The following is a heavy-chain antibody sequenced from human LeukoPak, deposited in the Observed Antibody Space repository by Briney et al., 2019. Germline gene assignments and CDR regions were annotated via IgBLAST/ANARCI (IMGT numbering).Heavy chain of an antibody. CDR1: GGSISSYY. CDR2: IYYNGNT. CDR3: ARNGNWNYVDY. D-gene: IGHD1-1*01. J-gene: IGHJ4*02. Sequence: PSETLSLTCTVSGGSISSYYWSSIRQPPGKGLEWIGYIYYNGNTNYIPSLKSRVTISVDTSKNQFSLRLSSVTAADTSVYYCARNGNWNYVDYWGQGTLVTVSS. V-gene: IGHV4-59*08.